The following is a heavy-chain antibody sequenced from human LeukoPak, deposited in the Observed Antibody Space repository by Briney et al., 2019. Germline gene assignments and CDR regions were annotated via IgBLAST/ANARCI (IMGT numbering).Heavy chain of an antibody. CDR2: IKTDGSEK. V-gene: IGHV3-7*01. Sequence: PGGSLRLSCAASGFTFSYYWMTWVRQAPGKGLEWVANIKTDGSEKYYADSVKGRFTISRDNAKNSLYLQMNSLRAEDTAVYYCATYSTRNAREFQSWGQGTLVTVSS. J-gene: IGHJ1*01. D-gene: IGHD4-11*01. CDR3: ATYSTRNAREFQS. CDR1: GFTFSYYW.